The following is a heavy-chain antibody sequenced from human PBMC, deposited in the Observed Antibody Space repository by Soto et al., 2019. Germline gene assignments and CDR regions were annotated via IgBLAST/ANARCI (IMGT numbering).Heavy chain of an antibody. Sequence: PSETLSLTCAVYGGSFSGYYWSWIRQPPGKGLEWIGEINHSGSTNYNPSLKSRVTISVDTSKNQFSLKLSSVTAADTAVYYCARGPPADIVVVVAATRVRYFDYWGQGTPVTVSS. V-gene: IGHV4-34*01. J-gene: IGHJ4*02. D-gene: IGHD2-15*01. CDR2: INHSGST. CDR1: GGSFSGYY. CDR3: ARGPPADIVVVVAATRVRYFDY.